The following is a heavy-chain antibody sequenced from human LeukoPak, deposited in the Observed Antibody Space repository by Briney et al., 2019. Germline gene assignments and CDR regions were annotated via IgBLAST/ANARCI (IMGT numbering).Heavy chain of an antibody. CDR2: IYYSGST. CDR1: GGSISSYY. D-gene: IGHD3-22*01. Sequence: PSETLSLTCTVSGGSISSYYRSWIRQPPGKGLEWIGSIYYSGSTYYNPSLNSRVTISVDTSKNQFSLKLSSVTAADTAAYFCARCPNYYDSSGWHYSGSDYWGQGTLVTVSS. V-gene: IGHV4-59*05. CDR3: ARCPNYYDSSGWHYSGSDY. J-gene: IGHJ4*02.